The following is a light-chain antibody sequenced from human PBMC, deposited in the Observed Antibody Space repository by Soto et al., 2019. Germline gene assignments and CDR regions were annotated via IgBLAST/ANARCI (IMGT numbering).Light chain of an antibody. CDR2: GIS. CDR3: QQHNNWPFT. J-gene: IGKJ4*01. V-gene: IGKV3-15*01. Sequence: EIVMTQSPATLSGSPGERATLSCRASQSVSSNLAWYQQKPGQAPRLLMYGISTRATGIPARFSGSGSGTEFTLTISSLQSEDFAIYYCQQHNNWPFTFGGGTKVEIK. CDR1: QSVSSN.